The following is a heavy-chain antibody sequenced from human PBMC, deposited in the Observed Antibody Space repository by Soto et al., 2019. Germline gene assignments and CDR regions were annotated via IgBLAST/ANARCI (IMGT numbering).Heavy chain of an antibody. D-gene: IGHD6-6*01. Sequence: QVPLVESGGGVVQPGRSLRLSCAASGFTFSSYGMQWVRQAPGKGLEWVAVIWYDGSNKYYADSVKGRFTISRDNSKNTLYLHMDSLRAEDTAVYYCARDVVIAARPDSWFDPWVQGTLVTVSS. J-gene: IGHJ5*02. CDR2: IWYDGSNK. CDR1: GFTFSSYG. V-gene: IGHV3-33*01. CDR3: ARDVVIAARPDSWFDP.